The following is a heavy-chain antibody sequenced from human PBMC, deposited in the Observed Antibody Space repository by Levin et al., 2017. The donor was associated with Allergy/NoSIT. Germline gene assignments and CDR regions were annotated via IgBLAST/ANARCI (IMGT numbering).Heavy chain of an antibody. D-gene: IGHD1-26*01. CDR1: GAPISSHY. J-gene: IGHJ4*02. CDR2: IHNSGAS. Sequence: PSETLSLTCTVSGAPISSHYWSWIRQPPEKELEWIGFIHNSGASKYNPSLNSRASMSLDTSKNQLSLKVTSVTAADTAVYYCARHYNGGTYPLDHWGQGTLVTVSS. CDR3: ARHYNGGTYPLDH. V-gene: IGHV4-59*08.